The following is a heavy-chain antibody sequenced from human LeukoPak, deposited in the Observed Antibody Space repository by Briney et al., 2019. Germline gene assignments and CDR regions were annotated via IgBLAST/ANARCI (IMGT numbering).Heavy chain of an antibody. D-gene: IGHD3-10*01. CDR2: MNPNSGNT. CDR1: GYTFTSSD. V-gene: IGHV1-8*01. CDR3: ARPTREGSDGYYGSGSYYDY. J-gene: IGHJ4*02. Sequence: ASVKVSCKASGYTFTSSDINWVRQATGQGLEWMGWMNPNSGNTGYAQKFQGRVTMTRNTSISTAYMELSSLRSEDTAVYYCARPTREGSDGYYGSGSYYDYWGQGTLVTVSS.